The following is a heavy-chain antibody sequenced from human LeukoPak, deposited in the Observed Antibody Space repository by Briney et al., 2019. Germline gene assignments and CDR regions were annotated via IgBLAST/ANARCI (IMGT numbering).Heavy chain of an antibody. Sequence: SETLSLTCTVSGGSIRNYYWSWIRQPPGKGLEWTGYIYYSGSTNYNPSLKSRVTISVDTSKNQFSLKLTSVTAADTAVYYCARTTEGGYTYGYFYYYYMDVWGKGTTVTISS. CDR3: ARTTEGGYTYGYFYYYYMDV. CDR1: GGSIRNYY. V-gene: IGHV4-59*01. J-gene: IGHJ6*03. CDR2: IYYSGST. D-gene: IGHD5-18*01.